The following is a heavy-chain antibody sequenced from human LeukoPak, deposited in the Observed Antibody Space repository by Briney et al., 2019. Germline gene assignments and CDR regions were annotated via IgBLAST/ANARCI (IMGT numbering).Heavy chain of an antibody. V-gene: IGHV3-30*18. J-gene: IGHJ4*02. CDR2: MSNDGVNR. D-gene: IGHD5-12*01. Sequence: GGSLRLSCAASGFTFSIFGMHWVRQAPGTGLEWVALMSNDGVNRYYADSVKGRFTISRDNSKNTLYLQMNSLRAEDTALYYCAKERGYSGYFDYWGQETLVTVSS. CDR3: AKERGYSGYFDY. CDR1: GFTFSIFG.